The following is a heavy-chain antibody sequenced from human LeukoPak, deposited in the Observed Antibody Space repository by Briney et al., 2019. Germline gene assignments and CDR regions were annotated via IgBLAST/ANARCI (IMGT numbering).Heavy chain of an antibody. CDR2: IYYSGST. Sequence: SETLSLTCTVSGGSISSYYWSWLRQPPGKGLEGIGYIYYSGSTNYNPSLKSRVTISVDTSKNQFSLQLSSVTAADTAVYYCARGLSSGYRGNFDYWGQGTLVTVSS. D-gene: IGHD3-22*01. V-gene: IGHV4-59*01. CDR1: GGSISSYY. CDR3: ARGLSSGYRGNFDY. J-gene: IGHJ4*02.